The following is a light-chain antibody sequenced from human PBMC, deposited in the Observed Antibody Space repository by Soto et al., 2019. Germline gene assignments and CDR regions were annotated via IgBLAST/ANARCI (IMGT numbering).Light chain of an antibody. CDR2: DTS. CDR3: LLSYSDAPII. V-gene: IGLV7-46*01. CDR1: TGAVTSGHY. J-gene: IGLJ2*01. Sequence: QAVVTQEPSLTVSPGGTVTLTCGSSTGAVTSGHYPYWFQQKPGQAPRTLIYDTSNRHSWTPARFSGSLLGGKATVTLSGAQPEDEAEYYCLLSYSDAPIIFGGGTKLTVL.